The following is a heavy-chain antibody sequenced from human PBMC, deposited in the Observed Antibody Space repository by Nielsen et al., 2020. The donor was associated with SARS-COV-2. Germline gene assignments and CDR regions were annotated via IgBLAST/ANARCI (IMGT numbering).Heavy chain of an antibody. V-gene: IGHV4-39*01. CDR3: ARHYGSGSHYNVRSGFDP. CDR1: GGSISSSSYY. D-gene: IGHD3-10*01. CDR2: IYYSGST. J-gene: IGHJ5*02. Sequence: SETLSLTCTVSGGSISSSSYYWGWIRQPPGKGLEWIGSIYYSGSTYYNPSLKSRVTISVDTSKNQFSLKLSSVTAADTAVYYCARHYGSGSHYNVRSGFDPWGQGTLVTVSS.